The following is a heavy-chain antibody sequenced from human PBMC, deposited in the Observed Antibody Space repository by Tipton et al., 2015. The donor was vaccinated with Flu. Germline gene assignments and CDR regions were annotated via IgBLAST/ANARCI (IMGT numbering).Heavy chain of an antibody. D-gene: IGHD5-18*01. J-gene: IGHJ6*02. CDR3: ARDSRFSFGYDYYYGMDV. CDR1: GGSISSYY. Sequence: TLSLTCTVSGGSISSYYWSWIRQPPGKGLEWIGRIYTGGSTNYNPSLKSRVTMSVDTSKSQLSLNLTSVTAADTAVYYCARDSRFSFGYDYYYGMDVWGQGTTVTVSS. CDR2: IYTGGST. V-gene: IGHV4-4*07.